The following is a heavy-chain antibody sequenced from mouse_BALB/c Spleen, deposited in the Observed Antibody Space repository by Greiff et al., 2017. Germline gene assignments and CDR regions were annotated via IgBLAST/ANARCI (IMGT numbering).Heavy chain of an antibody. CDR3: ARDGAYYGNYYAMDY. J-gene: IGHJ4*01. V-gene: IGHV5-6-3*01. CDR1: GFTFSSYG. CDR2: INSNGGST. D-gene: IGHD2-10*01. Sequence: EVHVVESGGGLVQPGGSLKLSCAASGFTFSSYGMSWVRQTPDKRLELVATINSNGGSTYYPDSVKGRFTISRDNAKNTLYLQMSSLKSEDTAMYYCARDGAYYGNYYAMDYWGQGTSVTVSS.